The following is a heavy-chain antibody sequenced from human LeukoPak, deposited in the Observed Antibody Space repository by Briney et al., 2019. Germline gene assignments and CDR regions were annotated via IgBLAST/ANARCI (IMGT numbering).Heavy chain of an antibody. CDR1: GGSISGFY. CDR3: ARVIGGSSSLTPYYYYYMDV. J-gene: IGHJ6*03. CDR2: IYYGGST. D-gene: IGHD6-13*01. Sequence: SETLSLTCAVSGGSISGFYWSWIRQPPGKGLEWIGYIYYGGSTNYSPSLKSRVTISLDTSKNQFSLKLSSVTAADTAVYYCARVIGGSSSLTPYYYYYMDVWGKGTTVTVSS. V-gene: IGHV4-59*01.